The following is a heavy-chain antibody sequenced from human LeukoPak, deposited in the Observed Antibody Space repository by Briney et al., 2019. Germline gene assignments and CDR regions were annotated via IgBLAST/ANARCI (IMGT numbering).Heavy chain of an antibody. Sequence: GTSVRVSCKSSGFTLTSSAMQWVRQARGQRLEWIGWIVVGSGNTNYAQKFQERVTITRDMSTSTAYMELSSLRSEDTAVYYCAATTTVTTGYYDILTGYYRDYYYYGMDVWGQGTTVTVSS. CDR1: GFTLTSSA. CDR2: IVVGSGNT. V-gene: IGHV1-58*02. J-gene: IGHJ6*02. D-gene: IGHD3-9*01. CDR3: AATTTVTTGYYDILTGYYRDYYYYGMDV.